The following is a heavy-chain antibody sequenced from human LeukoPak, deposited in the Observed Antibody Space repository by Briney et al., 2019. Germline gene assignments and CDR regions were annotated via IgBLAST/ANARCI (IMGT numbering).Heavy chain of an antibody. CDR1: GASISSGLYY. D-gene: IGHD3-22*01. J-gene: IGHJ5*02. CDR3: AREKIAYYDNSGRGWFDP. Sequence: PSETLSLTCTVSGASISSGLYYWNWIRQPAGTGLEWIGRIYTSGSTNYNPSLKSRVTISVDTSKKQFSLKLSSVTAADTAVYYCAREKIAYYDNSGRGWFDPWGQGTLVTVSS. CDR2: IYTSGST. V-gene: IGHV4-61*02.